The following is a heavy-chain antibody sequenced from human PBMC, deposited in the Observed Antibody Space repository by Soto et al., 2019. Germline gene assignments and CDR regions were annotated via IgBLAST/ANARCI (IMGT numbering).Heavy chain of an antibody. Sequence: GGSLRLSCAASGFTFSSYSMNWVRQAPGKGLEWVSSISSSSSYIYYADSVKGRFTISRDNAKNSLYLQMNSLRSEDTAVYYCARGGALYAVAGTGFDPWGQGTLVTVS. D-gene: IGHD6-19*01. CDR2: ISSSSSYI. CDR3: ARGGALYAVAGTGFDP. CDR1: GFTFSSYS. J-gene: IGHJ5*02. V-gene: IGHV3-21*04.